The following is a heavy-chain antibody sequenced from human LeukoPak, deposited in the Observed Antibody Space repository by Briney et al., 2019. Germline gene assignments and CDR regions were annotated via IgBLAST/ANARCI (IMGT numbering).Heavy chain of an antibody. CDR1: GYTFTRYY. D-gene: IGHD3-3*01. V-gene: IGHV1-2*02. CDR3: ARAPLVYDFWSGYYTLPNWFDP. Sequence: ASVKVSCKASGYTFTRYYMHWVGQAPGQGREGRGWINPNSGGTNYAQKSHGRVTMTRAPSISTASMELSRLRSDDTAVYYCARAPLVYDFWSGYYTLPNWFDPWGQGTLVTVSS. J-gene: IGHJ5*02. CDR2: INPNSGGT.